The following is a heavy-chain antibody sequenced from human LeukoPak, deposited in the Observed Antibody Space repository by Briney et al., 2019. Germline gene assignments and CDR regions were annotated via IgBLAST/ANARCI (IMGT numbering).Heavy chain of an antibody. CDR1: GGSFSGYY. V-gene: IGHV4-34*01. CDR2: INRSGST. Sequence: SETLSLTCAVYGGSFSGYYWSWIRQPPGKGLEWIGEINRSGSTNYNPSLKSRVTISVDTSKNQFSLKLSSVTAAGTAVYYCATRSGWYVNYWFDPWGQGTLVTVSS. CDR3: ATRSGWYVNYWFDP. D-gene: IGHD6-19*01. J-gene: IGHJ5*02.